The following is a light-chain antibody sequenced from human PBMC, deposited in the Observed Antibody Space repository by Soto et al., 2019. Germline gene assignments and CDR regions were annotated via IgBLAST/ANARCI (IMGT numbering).Light chain of an antibody. Sequence: DIQMTQSPSTLSASVGDRVTITCRSSQSISSWLAWYQQKPGKAPKLLIYDASSLESGVPSRFSGSGSGTEFTLNISSLQPDDLATYYCQQYNSSPVTFGGGPKVEI. CDR1: QSISSW. V-gene: IGKV1-5*01. CDR3: QQYNSSPVT. J-gene: IGKJ4*01. CDR2: DAS.